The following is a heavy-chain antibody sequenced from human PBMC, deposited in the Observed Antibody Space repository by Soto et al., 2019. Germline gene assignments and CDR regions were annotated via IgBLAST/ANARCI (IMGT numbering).Heavy chain of an antibody. Sequence: GESLKISCKGSGYSFTSYWIGWVRQMPGKGLEWMGIIYPGDSDTRYSPSFQGQVTISADKSISTAYLQWSSLKASDTAMYYCAGHPGESCNHGRCDKGFDHCGQGPRVTVSA. J-gene: IGHJ4*02. D-gene: IGHD2-8*01. CDR2: IYPGDSDT. CDR3: AGHPGESCNHGRCDKGFDH. V-gene: IGHV5-51*01. CDR1: GYSFTSYW.